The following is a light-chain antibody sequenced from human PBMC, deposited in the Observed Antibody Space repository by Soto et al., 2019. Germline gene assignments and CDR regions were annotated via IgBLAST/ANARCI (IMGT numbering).Light chain of an antibody. V-gene: IGLV3-21*04. CDR3: QVWDSSSAHPDWV. CDR2: YDS. Sequence: ELTQPPSVSVAPGKTATITCGGNNIGSESVHWYQQKPGQAPVLVIYYDSDRPSGIPERFSGSNSGNTATLTISRVEAGDEADYYCQVWDSSSAHPDWVFGGGTKLTVL. CDR1: NIGSES. J-gene: IGLJ3*02.